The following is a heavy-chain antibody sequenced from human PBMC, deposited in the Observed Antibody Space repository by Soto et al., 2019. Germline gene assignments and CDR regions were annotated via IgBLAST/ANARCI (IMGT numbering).Heavy chain of an antibody. CDR2: ISGSGGST. CDR1: GFTFSSYA. CDR3: AKDYGDYSLYYFDY. Sequence: GGSLRLSCAASGFTFSSYAMSWVRQAPGKGLEWVSAISGSGGSTYYADSVKGRFTISRDKSKNTLYLQRNSLRAEDTAVYYCAKDYGDYSLYYFDYWGQGTLVTVSS. D-gene: IGHD4-17*01. J-gene: IGHJ4*02. V-gene: IGHV3-23*01.